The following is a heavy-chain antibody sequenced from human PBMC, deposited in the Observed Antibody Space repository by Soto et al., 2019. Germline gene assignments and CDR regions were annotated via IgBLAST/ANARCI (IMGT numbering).Heavy chain of an antibody. Sequence: GGSLRLSCAAFGFTFSSYGMHWVRQAPGKGLEWVAVIWYDGSNKYYADSVKGRFTISRDNSKNTLYLQMSSLRAEDTAVYYCARGPSRTYGMDVWGQGTTVNVSS. V-gene: IGHV3-33*01. J-gene: IGHJ6*02. D-gene: IGHD2-2*01. CDR2: IWYDGSNK. CDR3: ARGPSRTYGMDV. CDR1: GFTFSSYG.